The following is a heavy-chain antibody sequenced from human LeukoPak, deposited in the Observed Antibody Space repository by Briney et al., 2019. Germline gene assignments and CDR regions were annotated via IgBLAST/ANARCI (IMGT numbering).Heavy chain of an antibody. CDR3: ARGGDSGYDNFDY. J-gene: IGHJ4*02. D-gene: IGHD5-12*01. CDR2: INPNSGGT. CDR1: GYNFTGYY. Sequence: ASVKVSCKASGYNFTGYYIHWVRQAPGQGLDWMGWINPNSGGTNYARKFQGRVTMTRDTSISTVYMELSRLTSDDTVVYYCARGGDSGYDNFDYWGQGTLVTVSS. V-gene: IGHV1-2*02.